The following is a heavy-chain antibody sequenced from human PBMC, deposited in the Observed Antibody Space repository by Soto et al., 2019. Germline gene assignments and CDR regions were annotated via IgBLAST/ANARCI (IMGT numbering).Heavy chain of an antibody. J-gene: IGHJ5*02. D-gene: IGHD6-6*01. CDR1: GYTFTSYG. V-gene: IGHV1-18*01. CDR2: ISAYNGNT. CDR3: ARIPGRVAARPGYNWFDP. Sequence: ASVKVSCKASGYTFTSYGISWVRQAPGQGLEWMGWISAYNGNTNYAQKLQGRVTMTTDTSTSTAYMELRSLRSDDTAVYYCARIPGRVAARPGYNWFDPWGQGTLVTVSS.